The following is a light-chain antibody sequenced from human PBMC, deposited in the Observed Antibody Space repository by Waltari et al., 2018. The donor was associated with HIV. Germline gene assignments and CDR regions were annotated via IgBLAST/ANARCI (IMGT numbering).Light chain of an antibody. J-gene: IGLJ2*01. Sequence: QSVLTQPPAVSGALGQRVSISCTGTTSNIGANYDVHWYQQYPGRAPKVLVYGSRHRPSGVPDRFSGSKSGSSASLAITGLQAEDEAEYYCQSYDSSLSGSVFGGGAKVTVL. CDR3: QSYDSSLSGSV. CDR2: GSR. CDR1: TSNIGANYD. V-gene: IGLV1-40*01.